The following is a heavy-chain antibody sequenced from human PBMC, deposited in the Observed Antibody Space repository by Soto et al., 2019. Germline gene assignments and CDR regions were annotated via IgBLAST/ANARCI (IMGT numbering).Heavy chain of an antibody. D-gene: IGHD4-17*01. CDR3: ARDPTVTMNYYYYYMDV. CDR1: GGSFSGYY. J-gene: IGHJ6*03. Sequence: QVQLQQWGAGLLKPSETLSLTCAVYGGSFSGYYWSWIRQPPGKGLEWIGEINHSGSTNYNPSLKSRVTIPVDTSKNQFTLKLSSVTAADTAVYYCARDPTVTMNYYYYYMDVWGKGTTVTVSS. CDR2: INHSGST. V-gene: IGHV4-34*01.